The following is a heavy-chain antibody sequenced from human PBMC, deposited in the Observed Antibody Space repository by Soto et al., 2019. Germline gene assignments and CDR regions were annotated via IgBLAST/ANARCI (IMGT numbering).Heavy chain of an antibody. V-gene: IGHV1-8*01. Sequence: QVQLVQSGAEVKEPGASVKVPCKASGYTFTSYDINWVRQVTGQRPEWLGWMNPYSGNTGYAQKFQGRVTMTRDTTISTAYMQLTSLKSEDTGMYFCARKIPDTGGFDNWVQGIMVTVSS. D-gene: IGHD2-15*01. CDR1: GYTFTSYD. CDR3: ARKIPDTGGFDN. CDR2: MNPYSGNT. J-gene: IGHJ4*02.